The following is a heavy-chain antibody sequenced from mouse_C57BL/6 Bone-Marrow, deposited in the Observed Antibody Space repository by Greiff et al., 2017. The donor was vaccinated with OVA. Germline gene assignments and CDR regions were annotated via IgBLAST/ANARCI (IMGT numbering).Heavy chain of an antibody. CDR2: ISSGGSYT. V-gene: IGHV5-6*01. CDR3: ARHGDYGSFFDY. J-gene: IGHJ2*01. CDR1: GFTFSSYG. D-gene: IGHD1-1*01. Sequence: EVTLMESGGDLVKPGGSLKLSCAASGFTFSSYGMSWVRQTPDKRLEWVATISSGGSYTYYPDSVKGRFTISRDNAKNTLYLQMSSLKSEDTAMYYCARHGDYGSFFDYWGQGTTLTVSS.